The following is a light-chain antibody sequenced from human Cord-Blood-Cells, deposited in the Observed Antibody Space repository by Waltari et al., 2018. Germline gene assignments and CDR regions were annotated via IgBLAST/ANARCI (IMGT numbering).Light chain of an antibody. CDR1: SSDVGGYNY. Sequence: QSALTQPASVSGSPGQSITISCTGTSSDVGGYNYFSWYQQHPGKAPKLMIYDVSNRPSGVSNRFSDSKSGNTASMTISGLQAEDEADYYCSSYTSSSTRVFGGGTKLTVL. V-gene: IGLV2-14*03. CDR3: SSYTSSSTRV. CDR2: DVS. J-gene: IGLJ3*02.